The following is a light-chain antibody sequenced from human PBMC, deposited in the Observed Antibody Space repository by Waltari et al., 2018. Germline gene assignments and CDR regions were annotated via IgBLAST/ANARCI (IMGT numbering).Light chain of an antibody. CDR1: SSNVGAHYE. J-gene: IGLJ1*01. CDR2: KTT. CDR3: QSYDSSLRGYV. Sequence: QPVLTQPPSVSGAPGQRVTISCTGSSSNVGAHYEVHWYQQPPGTAPKLLIFKTTNRPSGVPDRFSASKSGTSASLAITGLQAEDEADYYCQSYDSSLRGYVFGTGTKVTVL. V-gene: IGLV1-40*01.